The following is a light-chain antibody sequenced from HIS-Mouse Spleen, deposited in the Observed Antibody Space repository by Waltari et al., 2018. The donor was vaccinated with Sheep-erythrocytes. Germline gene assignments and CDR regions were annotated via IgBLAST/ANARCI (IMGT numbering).Light chain of an antibody. CDR1: SGHSSYA. J-gene: IGLJ2*01. CDR3: QTWGTGIHVV. Sequence: QLVLTQSPSASASLGASVKLTCTLSSGHSSYAIAWLQQQPEKGPRYLMKLNSDGSHSKGDGIPDRFSGSSSGAERYLTISSLQSEDEADYYCQTWGTGIHVVFGGGTKLTVL. CDR2: LNSDGSH. V-gene: IGLV4-69*01.